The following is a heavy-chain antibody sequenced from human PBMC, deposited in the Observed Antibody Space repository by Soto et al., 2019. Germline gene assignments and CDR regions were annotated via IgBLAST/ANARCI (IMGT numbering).Heavy chain of an antibody. J-gene: IGHJ6*02. CDR3: ARERSGIFLVRFYYYYGMVF. CDR1: GGSFSGYY. D-gene: IGHD1-26*01. CDR2: INHSGST. V-gene: IGHV4-34*01. Sequence: SETLSLTCAVYGGSFSGYYWSWIRQPPGKGLEWIGEINHSGSTNYNPSLKSRVTISVDTSKNQFSLKLSSVTAADTAVYYCARERSGIFLVRFYYYYGMVFWCQGTTVTVSS.